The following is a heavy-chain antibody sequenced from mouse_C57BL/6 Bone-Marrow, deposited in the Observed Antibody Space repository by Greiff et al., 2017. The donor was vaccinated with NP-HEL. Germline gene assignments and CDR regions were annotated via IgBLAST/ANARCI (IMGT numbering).Heavy chain of an antibody. J-gene: IGHJ2*01. CDR3: AREGWDFDY. V-gene: IGHV5-4*01. CDR2: ISDGGSYT. CDR1: GFTFSSYA. D-gene: IGHD3-3*01. Sequence: EVKLQESGGGLVKPGGSLKLSCAASGFTFSSYAMSWVRQTPEKRLEWVATISDGGSYTYYPDDVKGRFTISRDNAKNNLYLQMSHLKSEDTAMYYCAREGWDFDYWGQGTTLTVSS.